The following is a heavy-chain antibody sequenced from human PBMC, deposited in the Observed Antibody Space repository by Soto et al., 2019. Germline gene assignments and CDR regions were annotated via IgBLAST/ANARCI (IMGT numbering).Heavy chain of an antibody. Sequence: GGSLRLSCAASGFTFSSYGMHWVRQAPGKGLEWVAVIWYDGSNKYYADSVKGRFTISRDNSKNTLYLQMNSLRAEDTAVYYCARGTGEGSGSYYIEYYFDYWGQGTLVTVSS. CDR3: ARGTGEGSGSYYIEYYFDY. CDR1: GFTFSSYG. CDR2: IWYDGSNK. J-gene: IGHJ4*02. D-gene: IGHD3-10*01. V-gene: IGHV3-33*01.